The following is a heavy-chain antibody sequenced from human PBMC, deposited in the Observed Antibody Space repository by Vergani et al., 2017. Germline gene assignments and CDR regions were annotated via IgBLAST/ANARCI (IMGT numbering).Heavy chain of an antibody. Sequence: QVQLVQSGAEVKKPGSSVKVSCKASGGTFSSYAISWVRQAPGQGLEWMGRIIPILGIANYSQKFQGRVTTTADKTTSTAYMELSSLRSEATAVYYCARDIGDSSSGYYYGMDVWGQGTTVTVSS. D-gene: IGHD6-6*01. CDR3: ARDIGDSSSGYYYGMDV. CDR1: GGTFSSYA. J-gene: IGHJ6*02. CDR2: IIPILGIA. V-gene: IGHV1-69*04.